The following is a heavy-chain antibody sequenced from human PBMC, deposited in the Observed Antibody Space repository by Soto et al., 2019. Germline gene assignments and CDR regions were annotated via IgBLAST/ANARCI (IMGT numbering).Heavy chain of an antibody. D-gene: IGHD6-13*01. Sequence: SETLSLTCIVSGGSISEKYWNWVRQPPGKGLEWIGLIFANGHTDYNPSLKSRVTMSVDASKNQFSLRLTSMTAADAAVYYCVASLAASGLNWLDPWGRGTLVTVSS. CDR2: IFANGHT. CDR3: VASLAASGLNWLDP. V-gene: IGHV4-4*07. J-gene: IGHJ5*02. CDR1: GGSISEKY.